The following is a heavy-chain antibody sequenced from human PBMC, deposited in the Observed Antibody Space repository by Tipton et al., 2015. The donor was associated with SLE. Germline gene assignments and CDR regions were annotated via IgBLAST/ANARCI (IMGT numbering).Heavy chain of an antibody. J-gene: IGHJ3*02. D-gene: IGHD7-27*01. Sequence: TLSLTCTVSGGSISSYYWSWIRQPPGKGLEWIGSIYHSGSTYYNPSLNSRVTISVDMSKNHISLKLSSVTAADTALYCCARAKLGTRVAFDIWGQGTMVTVSS. CDR2: IYHSGST. CDR1: GGSISSYY. V-gene: IGHV4-38-2*02. CDR3: ARAKLGTRVAFDI.